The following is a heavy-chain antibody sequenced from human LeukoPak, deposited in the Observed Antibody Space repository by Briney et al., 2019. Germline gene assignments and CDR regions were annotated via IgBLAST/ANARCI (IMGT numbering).Heavy chain of an antibody. D-gene: IGHD5-12*01. CDR3: ARAQDVGYSGYDSAYYYYGMDV. Sequence: GGSLRLSCAASGFTFSSYDMHWVRQATGKGLEWVSAIGTAGDTYYPGSVKGRFTISRENAKNSLYLQMNSLTAGDTAVYYCARAQDVGYSGYDSAYYYYGMDVWGQGTTVTVSS. CDR2: IGTAGDT. J-gene: IGHJ6*02. CDR1: GFTFSSYD. V-gene: IGHV3-13*01.